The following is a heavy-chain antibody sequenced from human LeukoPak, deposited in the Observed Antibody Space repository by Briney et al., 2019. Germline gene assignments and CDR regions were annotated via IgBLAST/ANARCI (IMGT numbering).Heavy chain of an antibody. CDR3: AREAVAGAFFDY. CDR1: GFTFSSYE. V-gene: IGHV3-48*03. D-gene: IGHD6-19*01. J-gene: IGHJ4*02. Sequence: GGSLRLSCAASGFTFSSYEMNWVRQAPGKGLEWVSYISSSGSTIYYADSVKGRFTISRDNAKNSLYLQMSSLRSEDTAVYYCAREAVAGAFFDYWGQGTLVTVSS. CDR2: ISSSGSTI.